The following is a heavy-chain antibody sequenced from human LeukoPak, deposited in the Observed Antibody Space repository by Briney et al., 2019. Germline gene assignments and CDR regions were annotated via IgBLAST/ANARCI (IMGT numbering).Heavy chain of an antibody. CDR3: AKEGFDS. V-gene: IGHV3-30-3*01. J-gene: IGHJ4*02. CDR2: ISYDGSNK. CDR1: GFTFSSYA. Sequence: GGSLRLSCAASGFTFSSYAMHWVRQAPGKGLEWVAVISYDGSNKYYADSVKGRFTISRDNSKNTLYLQMNSLRAEDTAVYYCAKEGFDSWGQGTLVTVSS.